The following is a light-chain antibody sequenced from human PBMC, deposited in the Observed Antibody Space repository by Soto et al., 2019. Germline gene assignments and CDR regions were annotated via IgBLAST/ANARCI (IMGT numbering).Light chain of an antibody. V-gene: IGLV2-23*02. Sequence: QSVLTQPASVSVSPGQSVTISCTGTSSDVGSYNLVSWYQQHPGKAPKLMIYEVSERPAGVSNRFSGSESANTASLTISGLQAEDEADYYCCSFARSRILFGTGTKVTVL. CDR1: SSDVGSYNL. J-gene: IGLJ1*01. CDR2: EVS. CDR3: CSFARSRIL.